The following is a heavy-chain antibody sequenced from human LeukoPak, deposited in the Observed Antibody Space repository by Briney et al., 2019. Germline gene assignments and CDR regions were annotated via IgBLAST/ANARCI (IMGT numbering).Heavy chain of an antibody. CDR2: INQDGSET. J-gene: IGHJ4*02. CDR3: ARSEGKGVVDY. D-gene: IGHD1-14*01. Sequence: GGSLRLSCAASGFTFSSYAMSWVRQAPGKGLEWVANINQDGSETYYVDSLNGRFTVSKDNAKQSLYLQMNSLRAEDTAVYYCARSEGKGVVDYWGQGTLVTVS. V-gene: IGHV3-7*01. CDR1: GFTFSSYA.